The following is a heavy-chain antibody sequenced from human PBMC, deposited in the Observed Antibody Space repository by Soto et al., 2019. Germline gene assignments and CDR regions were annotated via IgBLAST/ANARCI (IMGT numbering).Heavy chain of an antibody. Sequence: SVKVSCKASGGTFSSYAISWVRQAPGQGLEWMGGIIPIFGTANYAQKFQGRVTITADESTSTAYMELSSLRSEDTAVYYCARGYCSGGSCYLHNLDYWGQGTLVTVSS. V-gene: IGHV1-69*13. CDR3: ARGYCSGGSCYLHNLDY. J-gene: IGHJ4*02. CDR2: IIPIFGTA. D-gene: IGHD2-15*01. CDR1: GGTFSSYA.